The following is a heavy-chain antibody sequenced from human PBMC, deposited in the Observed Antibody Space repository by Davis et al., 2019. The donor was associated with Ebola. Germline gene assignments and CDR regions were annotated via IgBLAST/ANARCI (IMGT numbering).Heavy chain of an antibody. D-gene: IGHD6-19*01. CDR1: GDNVSRNSAA. CDR2: TYYRSKWYN. V-gene: IGHV6-1*01. J-gene: IGHJ4*02. CDR3: ARAEGSGWYHKF. Sequence: SQTLSLTCAISGDNVSRNSAAWDWIRQSPSRGLEWLGRTYYRSKWYNDYAVSVKSRITINPDTSKNQFSLKLSSVTAADTAVYYCARAEGSGWYHKFWGQGNLVTVSS.